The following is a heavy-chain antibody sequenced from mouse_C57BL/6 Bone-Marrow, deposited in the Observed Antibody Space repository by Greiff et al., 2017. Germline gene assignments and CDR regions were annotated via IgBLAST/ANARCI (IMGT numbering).Heavy chain of an antibody. V-gene: IGHV3-6*01. D-gene: IGHD2-10*01. CDR3: ARGLLWYPWFAY. J-gene: IGHJ3*01. CDR1: GYSITSGYY. Sequence: ESGPGLVKPSQSLSLTCSVTGYSITSGYYWNWLRQFPGNKLEWMGYISYDGSNNYNPSLKNRISITRDTSKNQFFLKLNSVTTEDTATYYCARGLLWYPWFAYWGQGTLVTVSA. CDR2: ISYDGSN.